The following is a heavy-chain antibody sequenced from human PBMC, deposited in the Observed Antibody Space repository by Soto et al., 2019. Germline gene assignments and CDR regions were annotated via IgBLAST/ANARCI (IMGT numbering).Heavy chain of an antibody. D-gene: IGHD5-12*01. CDR2: ISSNGYTI. CDR3: SRGTFFVATSKYYFDS. V-gene: IGHV3-48*01. J-gene: IGHJ4*02. CDR1: GFTFSTYS. Sequence: GGSLRLSCAASGFTFSTYSMNWVRQAPGKGLEWVSYISSNGYTIYYADSMKGRFTISRDNAKNSLYLQMNSLRAEDTAVYYCSRGTFFVATSKYYFDSWGQGTLVTVSS.